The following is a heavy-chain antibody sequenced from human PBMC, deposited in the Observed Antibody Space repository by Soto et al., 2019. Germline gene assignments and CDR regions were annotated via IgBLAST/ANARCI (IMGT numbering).Heavy chain of an antibody. CDR1: GFTFGSYW. V-gene: IGHV3-74*01. CDR2: INSDGSTT. D-gene: IGHD2-15*01. CDR3: ARAGWYRFDY. Sequence: EVQLVESGGDLVQPGGSLRLFCAASGFTFGSYWMHWVRQAPGKGLVWVSRINSDGSTTNYGDSVKGRFTISRDNAKSTLYLQMNSLRAEDTAVYYCARAGWYRFDYWGQGTLLTVSS. J-gene: IGHJ4*02.